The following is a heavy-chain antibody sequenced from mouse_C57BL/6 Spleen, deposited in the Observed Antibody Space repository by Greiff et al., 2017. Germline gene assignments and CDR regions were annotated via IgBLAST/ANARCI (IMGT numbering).Heavy chain of an antibody. CDR1: GYTFTSYW. CDR2: IHPNSGST. V-gene: IGHV1-64*01. Sequence: VQLQQPGAELVKPGASVKLSCKASGYTFTSYWMHWVKQRPGQGLEWIGMIHPNSGSTNYNEKFKSKATLTVDKSSSTAYMQLSSLTSEDSAVYYCARCHYYGSSLYAMDYWGQGTSVTVSS. J-gene: IGHJ4*01. CDR3: ARCHYYGSSLYAMDY. D-gene: IGHD1-1*01.